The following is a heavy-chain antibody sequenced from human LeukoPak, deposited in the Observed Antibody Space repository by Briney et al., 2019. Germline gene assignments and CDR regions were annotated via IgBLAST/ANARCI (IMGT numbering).Heavy chain of an antibody. Sequence: PGGSLRLSCAASGFTFSDYYMSWIRQAPGKGLEWVSYISSSSSYTNYADSVKGRFTISRDNAKNSLYLQMNSLRAEDTAVYYCARDRWSVGGLLLDPWSQGTLVTVSS. CDR3: ARDRWSVGGLLLDP. V-gene: IGHV3-11*06. CDR1: GFTFSDYY. D-gene: IGHD4-23*01. J-gene: IGHJ5*02. CDR2: ISSSSSYT.